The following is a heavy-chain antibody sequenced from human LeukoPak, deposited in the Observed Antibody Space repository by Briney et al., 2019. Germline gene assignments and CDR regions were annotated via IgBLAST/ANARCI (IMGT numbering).Heavy chain of an antibody. J-gene: IGHJ4*02. Sequence: SETLSLTCTVSGGSISSYYWSWIRQPAGKGLEWIGRIYTSGSTNYNPSLKSRVTMSVDTSKNQFSLKPSSVTAADTAVYYCAREEYQLLFRTFYFDYWGQGTLVTVSS. CDR3: AREEYQLLFRTFYFDY. CDR2: IYTSGST. CDR1: GGSISSYY. V-gene: IGHV4-4*07. D-gene: IGHD2-2*01.